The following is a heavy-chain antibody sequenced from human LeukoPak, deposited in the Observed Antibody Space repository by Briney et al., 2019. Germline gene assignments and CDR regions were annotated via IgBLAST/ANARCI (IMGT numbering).Heavy chain of an antibody. V-gene: IGHV3-11*01. CDR2: ISSSGSTI. CDR3: ASKGDYFYAFDI. J-gene: IGHJ3*02. Sequence: GGSLRLSCTASGFTFSDYYMSWIRQAPGKGLEWVSYISSSGSTIYYADSVKGRFTISRDNAKNSLYLQMNSLRAEDTAVYYCASKGDYFYAFDIWGQGTMVTVSS. CDR1: GFTFSDYY. D-gene: IGHD3-16*01.